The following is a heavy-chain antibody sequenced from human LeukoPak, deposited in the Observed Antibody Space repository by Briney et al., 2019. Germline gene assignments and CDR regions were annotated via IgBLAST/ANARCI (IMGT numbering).Heavy chain of an antibody. D-gene: IGHD1-1*01. CDR3: AKELTNYFDS. CDR1: GYRFITYL. CDR2: VNPNSGDT. V-gene: IGHV1-2*02. Sequence: GASVKVSFKASGYRFITYLMHWVRQAPGQGLEWMGWVNPNSGDTTYAQKFQGRVTMTRDTSISTVYMELSGLTSDDTAVYYCAKELTNYFDSWGQGTLVTASS. J-gene: IGHJ4*02.